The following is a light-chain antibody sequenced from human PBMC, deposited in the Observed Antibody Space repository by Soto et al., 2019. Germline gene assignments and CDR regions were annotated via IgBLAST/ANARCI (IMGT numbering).Light chain of an antibody. Sequence: DMQMTQSPSSLSASVGDRVSITCRASQGITNYLAWYQQKPGKVPKLLIYDASTLQSGVPSRFTGSGSGTDFTLTINSLQPEDVATYYCQKYNGAPWTFGQGTKVDIK. V-gene: IGKV1-27*01. CDR3: QKYNGAPWT. J-gene: IGKJ1*01. CDR1: QGITNY. CDR2: DAS.